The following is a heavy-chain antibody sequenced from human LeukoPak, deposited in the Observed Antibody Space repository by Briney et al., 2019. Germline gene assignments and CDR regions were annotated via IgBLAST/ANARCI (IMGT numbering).Heavy chain of an antibody. CDR3: ARGRVGYGWFDP. V-gene: IGHV1-3*01. CDR1: GYTFTSYA. CDR2: INAGNGNT. D-gene: IGHD3-16*01. J-gene: IGHJ5*02. Sequence: ASVKVSCKASGYTFTSYAIHWVRQAPGQRLEWMGWINAGNGNTKYSQKVQGRVTITRDTSASTAYMELSSLKSEDTAVYYCARGRVGYGWFDPWGQGTLVIVSS.